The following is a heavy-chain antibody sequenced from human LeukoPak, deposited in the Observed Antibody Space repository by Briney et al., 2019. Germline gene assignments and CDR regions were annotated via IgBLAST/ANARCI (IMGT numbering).Heavy chain of an antibody. V-gene: IGHV4-34*01. J-gene: IGHJ4*02. Sequence: GTLSLTCAVYGGSSSGYYWSWTRQPPGKGLEWIGEINHSGSTNYTPSLKSRVTISVDTSKNQFSRKLSSVTAAETAVYYCARGRGSYYTPPYFDYWGQGTLVTVSS. CDR2: INHSGST. D-gene: IGHD1-26*01. CDR1: GGSSSGYY. CDR3: ARGRGSYYTPPYFDY.